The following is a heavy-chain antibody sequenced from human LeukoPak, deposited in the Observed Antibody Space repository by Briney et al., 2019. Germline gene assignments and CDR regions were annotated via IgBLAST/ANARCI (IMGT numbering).Heavy chain of an antibody. CDR2: INPNSGGT. CDR3: ARGGVAARRGGDNWFDP. V-gene: IGHV1-2*02. Sequence: ASVKVSCKASGYTFTGYYMHWVRQAPGQGLEWMGWINPNSGGTNYAQKFQGRVTMTRDTSISTAYMELSRLRSDDSAVYYCARGGVAARRGGDNWFDPWGQGTLVTVSS. D-gene: IGHD6-6*01. J-gene: IGHJ5*02. CDR1: GYTFTGYY.